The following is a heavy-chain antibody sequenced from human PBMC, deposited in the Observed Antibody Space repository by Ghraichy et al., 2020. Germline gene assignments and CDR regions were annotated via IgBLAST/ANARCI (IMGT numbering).Heavy chain of an antibody. D-gene: IGHD3-22*01. V-gene: IGHV3-23*01. Sequence: GGSLRLSCAVSGFSFSSYVMNWVRQAPGKGLEWVSDISGSGGSTYYADSVKGRFSISRDNSKNTLYLQMNSLRAEDTAVYYCAKEGYSSGFYGPDYWGQGTLVIVSS. CDR3: AKEGYSSGFYGPDY. J-gene: IGHJ4*02. CDR2: ISGSGGST. CDR1: GFSFSSYV.